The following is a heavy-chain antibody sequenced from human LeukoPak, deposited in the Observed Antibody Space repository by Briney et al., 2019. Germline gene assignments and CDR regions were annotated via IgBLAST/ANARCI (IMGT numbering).Heavy chain of an antibody. V-gene: IGHV4-59*01. J-gene: IGHJ3*02. CDR3: ARDPGWELLKAFDI. D-gene: IGHD1-26*01. CDR1: GGSISSYY. CDR2: IYYSGST. Sequence: PSETLSLTCTVSGGSISSYYWSWIRQPPGKGLEWIGYIYYSGSTNYNPSLKSRVTISEDTSKNQFSLKLSSVTAADTAVYYCARDPGWELLKAFDIWGQGTMVTVSS.